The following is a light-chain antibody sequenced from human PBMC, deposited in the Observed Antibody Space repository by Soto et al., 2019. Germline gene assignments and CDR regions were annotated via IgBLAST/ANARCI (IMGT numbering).Light chain of an antibody. CDR1: SSDVGAYNY. Sequence: QSAPTQPPSASGSPGQSVTISCTGTSSDVGAYNYVSWYQQHPGKAPKLMIYEVTQRPSGVPDRFSGSKSGNTASLTVSGLQAEDEADYYCSSYAGSNILVFGGGTKVTVL. CDR3: SSYAGSNILV. CDR2: EVT. V-gene: IGLV2-8*01. J-gene: IGLJ2*01.